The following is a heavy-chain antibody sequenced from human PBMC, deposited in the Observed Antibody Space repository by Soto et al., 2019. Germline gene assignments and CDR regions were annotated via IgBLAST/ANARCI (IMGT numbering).Heavy chain of an antibody. CDR3: ARSGYYDVWSGLRCNFDY. V-gene: IGHV1-18*01. CDR1: GYPFTSCG. J-gene: IGHJ4*02. CDR2: ISAYNGNT. D-gene: IGHD3-3*01. Sequence: ASVEVSCKASGYPFTSCGICWVRQAPGQGLEWMGWISAYNGNTNYAQKLQGRVTMTTDTPTTTAYMELRSLRSDDTAVYSCARSGYYDVWSGLRCNFDYRGQRPLGTASS.